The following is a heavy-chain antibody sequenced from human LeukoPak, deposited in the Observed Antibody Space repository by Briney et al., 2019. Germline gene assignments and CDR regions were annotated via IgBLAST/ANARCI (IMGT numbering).Heavy chain of an antibody. CDR2: ISAYNGNT. CDR1: GYTFTDYY. V-gene: IGHV1-18*04. CDR3: ARAIHFDWLLYPWFDY. J-gene: IGHJ4*02. D-gene: IGHD3-9*01. Sequence: ASVKVSCKASGYTFTDYYMHWVRQAPGQGFEWMGWISAYNGNTNYAQKLQGRVTMTTDTSTSTAYMELRSLRSDDTAVYYCARAIHFDWLLYPWFDYWGQGTLVTVSS.